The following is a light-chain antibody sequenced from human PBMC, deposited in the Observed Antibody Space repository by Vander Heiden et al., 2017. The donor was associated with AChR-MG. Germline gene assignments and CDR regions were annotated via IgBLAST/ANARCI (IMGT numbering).Light chain of an antibody. V-gene: IGKV1-NL1*01. J-gene: IGKJ3*01. CDR3: QQYFEIPVT. CDR1: RGVVSF. Sequence: DIQMTQSPASLFASVGDTVAITCRASRGVVSFVAWYQQRSGKSPQLLVYGASKLEPGVPSRFSGSGSGTYFTLTINSLQPEDFATYFCQQYFEIPVTFGPGTRVEI. CDR2: GAS.